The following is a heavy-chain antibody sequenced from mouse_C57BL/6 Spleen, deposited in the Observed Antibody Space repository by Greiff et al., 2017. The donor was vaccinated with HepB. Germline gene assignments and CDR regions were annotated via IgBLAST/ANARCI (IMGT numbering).Heavy chain of an antibody. CDR3: ARWDSSGYRFAY. D-gene: IGHD3-2*02. Sequence: VQLVESGAELARPGASVKLSCKASGYTFTSYGISWVKQRTGQGLEWIGEIYPRSGNTYYNEKFKGKATLTADKSSSTAYMELRSLTSEDSAVYFCARWDSSGYRFAYWGQGTLVTVSA. J-gene: IGHJ3*01. V-gene: IGHV1-81*01. CDR1: GYTFTSYG. CDR2: IYPRSGNT.